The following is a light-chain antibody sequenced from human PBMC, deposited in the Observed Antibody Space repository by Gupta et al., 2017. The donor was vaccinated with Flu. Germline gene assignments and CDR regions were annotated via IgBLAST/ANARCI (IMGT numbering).Light chain of an antibody. V-gene: IGKV3-20*01. Sequence: GTLSLSPGERATLSCRASQSVSTSYLAWYQQKPGQAPRLLIYGASSRATGIPDRFNGSGSGTDFTLTINRLEPEDFAVYYCPQYGSSPITFG. CDR1: QSVSTSY. J-gene: IGKJ3*01. CDR3: PQYGSSPIT. CDR2: GAS.